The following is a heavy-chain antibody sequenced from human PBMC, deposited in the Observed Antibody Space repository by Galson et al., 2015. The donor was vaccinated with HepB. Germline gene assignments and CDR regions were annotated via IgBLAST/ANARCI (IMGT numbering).Heavy chain of an antibody. Sequence: SLRLSCAASRFNFNNYGMNWVRQAPGKGLEWVSSITSSSTYINYADSVKGRFTISRDNAKNSLYLQMNNLRVEDTAVYYCARDWGIAVAGKWWFDPWGQGTLVTVSS. CDR1: RFNFNNYG. CDR3: ARDWGIAVAGKWWFDP. CDR2: ITSSSTYI. J-gene: IGHJ5*02. D-gene: IGHD6-19*01. V-gene: IGHV3-21*01.